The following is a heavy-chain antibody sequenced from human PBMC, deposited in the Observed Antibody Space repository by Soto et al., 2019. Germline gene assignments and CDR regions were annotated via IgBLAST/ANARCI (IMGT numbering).Heavy chain of an antibody. CDR2: ISAYNGNT. V-gene: IGHV1-18*01. CDR3: ARRGTPIDY. CDR1: GYTFTNFG. D-gene: IGHD3-16*01. J-gene: IGHJ4*02. Sequence: QVQLVQSGAEVKKPGASVKVSCKASGYTFTNFGISWVRQAPGQGLEWMGWISAYNGNTNYAQNFPGRVTMTTDTSTSTAYRELRSLRSDDTAVYYCARRGTPIDYWGQGTLVTVSS.